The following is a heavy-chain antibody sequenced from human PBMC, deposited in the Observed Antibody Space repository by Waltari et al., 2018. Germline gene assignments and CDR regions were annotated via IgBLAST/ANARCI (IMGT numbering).Heavy chain of an antibody. V-gene: IGHV4-38-2*02. Sequence: QVQLQESGPGLVKPSETLSLTCAVSGYSISRGYYWGWIRQPPGKGLEWIGSIYHSGSTYYNPSLKSRVTISVDTSKNQFSLKLSSVTAADTAVYYCARDFRGWFDPWGQGTLVTVSS. CDR1: GYSISRGYY. J-gene: IGHJ5*02. CDR3: ARDFRGWFDP. CDR2: IYHSGST.